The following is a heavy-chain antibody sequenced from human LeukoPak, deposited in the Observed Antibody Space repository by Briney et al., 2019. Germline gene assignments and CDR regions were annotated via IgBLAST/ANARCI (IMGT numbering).Heavy chain of an antibody. CDR1: GFTFSSYG. CDR3: AKDGGRRGWYADPYYYYCGMDV. V-gene: IGHV3-30*18. CDR2: ISYDGSNK. J-gene: IGHJ6*02. Sequence: PGGSLRLSCAASGFTFSSYGMHWVRQAPGKGLEWVAVISYDGSNKYYADSVKGRFTISRDNSKNTLYLQMNSLRAEDTAVYYCAKDGGRRGWYADPYYYYCGMDVWGQGTTVTVSS. D-gene: IGHD6-19*01.